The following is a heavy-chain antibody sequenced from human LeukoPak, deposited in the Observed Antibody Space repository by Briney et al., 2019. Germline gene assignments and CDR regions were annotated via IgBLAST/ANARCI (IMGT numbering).Heavy chain of an antibody. CDR1: GFTFSTYA. CDR2: ITGSAART. Sequence: GGSLRLSWAASGFTFSTYAMSWVRQPPGKGLEWVSAITGSAARTPYADSVKGRFTIYRDNSKNIVYLQINSLRAKDTAVYFCARPQVVVLNPFDYWGQGTLVTVSS. V-gene: IGHV3-23*01. D-gene: IGHD3-10*01. CDR3: ARPQVVVLNPFDY. J-gene: IGHJ4*02.